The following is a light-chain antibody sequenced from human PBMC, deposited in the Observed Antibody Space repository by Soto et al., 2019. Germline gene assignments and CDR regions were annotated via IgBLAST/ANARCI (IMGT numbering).Light chain of an antibody. CDR2: EVS. CDR3: SSYAGRNNWL. V-gene: IGLV2-8*01. Sequence: QSVLTQPPSASGSPGQSVTISCTGTSSDVGGYKYVSWYQQHPGKAPKLMIYEVSKRPSGVPDRFSGSKSGNTASLTVSGLQAEDEADYYCSSYAGRNNWLFGAGTKVAVL. J-gene: IGLJ3*02. CDR1: SSDVGGYKY.